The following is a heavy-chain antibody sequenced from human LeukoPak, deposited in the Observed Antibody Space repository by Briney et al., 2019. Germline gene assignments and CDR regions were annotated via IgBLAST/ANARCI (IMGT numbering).Heavy chain of an antibody. J-gene: IGHJ4*02. Sequence: GALLKVACKASGYTFTSYYIHWVRQAPGQGLEWMGWINPKSGGTNHGQKFQGRVTLTRDTSIRTAYMEVTRLTSADTAVYFCARAPRGLLGSDHYYFDYWGQGTLVTVSS. D-gene: IGHD1-26*01. V-gene: IGHV1-2*02. CDR1: GYTFTSYY. CDR2: INPKSGGT. CDR3: ARAPRGLLGSDHYYFDY.